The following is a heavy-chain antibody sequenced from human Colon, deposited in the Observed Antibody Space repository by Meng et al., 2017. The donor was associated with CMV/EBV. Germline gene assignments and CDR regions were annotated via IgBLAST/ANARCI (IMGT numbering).Heavy chain of an antibody. J-gene: IGHJ5*02. Sequence: GQLQELSPGLVKPSGTLSLICSVSGVSISSDNWWTWGRQPPGKGLEWIGEIYHSGTTNYNPSLKSRVTISVDKSKNQVSLNLSSVTAADTAVYFRAKIPLGYSLSPLVGLDPWGQGTLVTVSS. V-gene: IGHV4-4*02. CDR3: AKIPLGYSLSPLVGLDP. D-gene: IGHD5-18*01. CDR2: IYHSGTT. CDR1: GVSISSDNW.